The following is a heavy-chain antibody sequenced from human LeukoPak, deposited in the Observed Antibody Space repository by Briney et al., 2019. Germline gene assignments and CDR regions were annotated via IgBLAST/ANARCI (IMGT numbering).Heavy chain of an antibody. CDR1: GGSISSYY. CDR2: IYYSGST. D-gene: IGHD3-3*01. CDR3: ARGVPEYYDFWSGYFYYFDY. Sequence: SETLSLTCTVSGGSISSYYWSWIRQPPVKGLEWIGYIYYSGSTNYNPSLKSRVTISVDTSKNQFSLKLTSVTAADTAVYYCARGVPEYYDFWSGYFYYFDYWGQGTLVTVSS. J-gene: IGHJ4*02. V-gene: IGHV4-59*01.